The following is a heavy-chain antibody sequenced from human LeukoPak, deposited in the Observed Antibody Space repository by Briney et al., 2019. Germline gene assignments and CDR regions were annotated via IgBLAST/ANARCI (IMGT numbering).Heavy chain of an antibody. V-gene: IGHV1-2*02. Sequence: ASVKVSCKASGYTFTGYYMHWVRQAPGQGLEWMGWINPNSGGTNYAQKFQGRVTMTRDTSISTAYMELSRLRSDDTAVYYCARVLYSSGWYRKGSAFDIWGKGTTVTVPS. CDR1: GYTFTGYY. J-gene: IGHJ6*04. D-gene: IGHD6-19*01. CDR3: ARVLYSSGWYRKGSAFDI. CDR2: INPNSGGT.